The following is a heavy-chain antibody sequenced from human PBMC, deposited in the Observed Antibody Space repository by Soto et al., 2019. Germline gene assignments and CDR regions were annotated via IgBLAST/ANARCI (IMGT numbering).Heavy chain of an antibody. CDR2: IYHSGST. CDR3: ARSGYTSGCYFHY. CDR1: GYSISRGYY. Sequence: SETLSLSWAGSGYSISRGYYLGWIRQPPGKGLEWIGSIYHSGSTYYNPSLKSRVTISVDTSKNQFSLKMSSVTAADTDVYYCARSGYTSGCYFHYRRQGPPVTVPP. D-gene: IGHD6-19*01. J-gene: IGHJ4*02. V-gene: IGHV4-38-2*01.